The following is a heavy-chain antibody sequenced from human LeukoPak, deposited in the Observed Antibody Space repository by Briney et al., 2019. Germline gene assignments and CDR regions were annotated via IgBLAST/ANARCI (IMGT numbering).Heavy chain of an antibody. CDR3: ARGGHYDISTGAAFDI. V-gene: IGHV4-61*02. CDR1: GGSISSGSYY. D-gene: IGHD3-9*01. Sequence: PSQTLSLTCTVSGGSISSGSYYWSWIRQPAGKGLEWIGRIYTSGSTNYNPSLKSRVTISVDTSKNQFSLKLSSVTAADTAVYYCARGGHYDISTGAAFDIWGQGTMVTVSS. CDR2: IYTSGST. J-gene: IGHJ3*02.